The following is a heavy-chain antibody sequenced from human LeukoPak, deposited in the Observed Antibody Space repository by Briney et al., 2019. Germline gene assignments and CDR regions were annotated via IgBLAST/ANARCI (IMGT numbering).Heavy chain of an antibody. Sequence: GGSLRLSCAASGFTFSSYAMSWVRQAPGKGLEWFSDISGSGGSTDYADSVKGRFTISRDNSKNTLYLQMNSLRAEDTAVYYCAKARGVRYFEDWGQGTLVTVSS. D-gene: IGHD3-9*01. J-gene: IGHJ4*02. CDR1: GFTFSSYA. V-gene: IGHV3-23*01. CDR3: AKARGVRYFED. CDR2: ISGSGGST.